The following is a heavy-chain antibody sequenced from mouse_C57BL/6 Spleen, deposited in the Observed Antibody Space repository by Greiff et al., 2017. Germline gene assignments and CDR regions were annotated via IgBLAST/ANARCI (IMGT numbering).Heavy chain of an antibody. CDR3: ASSAQATNAY. CDR2: IYPGDGDT. V-gene: IGHV1-82*01. D-gene: IGHD3-2*02. J-gene: IGHJ3*01. CDR1: GYAFSSSW. Sequence: QVHVKQSGPELVKPGASVKISCKASGYAFSSSWMNWVKQRPGKGLEWIGRIYPGDGDTNYNGKFKGKATLTADKSSSTAYMQLSSLTSEDSAVYFCASSAQATNAYWGQGTLVTVSA.